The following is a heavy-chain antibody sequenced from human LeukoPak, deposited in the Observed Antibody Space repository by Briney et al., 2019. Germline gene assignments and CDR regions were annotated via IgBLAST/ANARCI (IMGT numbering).Heavy chain of an antibody. CDR1: GGTFSSYA. Sequence: SVKVSCKASGGTFSSYAISWVLQAPGQGLEWMGGIIPIFGTANYAQKFQGRVTITVDESTSTAYMELSSLRSEDTAVYYCARERCSGGSCYFDYWGQGTLVTVSS. J-gene: IGHJ4*02. V-gene: IGHV1-69*01. D-gene: IGHD2-15*01. CDR2: IIPIFGTA. CDR3: ARERCSGGSCYFDY.